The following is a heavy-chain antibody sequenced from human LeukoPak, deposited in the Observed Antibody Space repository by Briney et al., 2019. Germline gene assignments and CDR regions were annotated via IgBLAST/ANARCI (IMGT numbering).Heavy chain of an antibody. J-gene: IGHJ4*02. CDR1: GGSISNYY. Sequence: SETLSLTCIVSGGSISNYYWSWIRQPPGKGLEWIGHIYYTGDSNYNPSLKSRVTMSVDTSKNQFSLKLSPVTAADTAVYYCARDQSGSGSPGDWGQGTLVTVSS. CDR3: ARDQSGSGSPGD. CDR2: IYYTGDS. V-gene: IGHV4-59*12. D-gene: IGHD1-26*01.